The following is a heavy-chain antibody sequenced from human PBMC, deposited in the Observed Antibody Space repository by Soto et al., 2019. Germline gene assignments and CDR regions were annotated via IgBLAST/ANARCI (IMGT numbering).Heavy chain of an antibody. CDR3: ARAAAAGKNWFDP. D-gene: IGHD6-13*01. CDR1: GFTFSSYD. Sequence: EVQLVESGGGLVQPGGSLRLSCAASGFTFSSYDMHWVRQATGKGLEWVSAIGTAGDTYYPGSVKGRFTISRENAKNSLYLQMNSLRAGDTAVYYCARAAAAGKNWFDPWGQGTLVTVSS. V-gene: IGHV3-13*04. CDR2: IGTAGDT. J-gene: IGHJ5*02.